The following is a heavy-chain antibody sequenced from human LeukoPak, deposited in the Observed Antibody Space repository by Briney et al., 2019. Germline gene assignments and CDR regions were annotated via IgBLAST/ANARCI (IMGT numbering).Heavy chain of an antibody. D-gene: IGHD3-10*01. Sequence: SETLSLTCIVSGGSISSDSYYWAWIRQPPGKGLEWIGEINHSGSTNYNPSLKSRVTISVDTSKNQFSLKLSSVTAADTAVYYCAGSGSYYYGMDVWGQGTTVTVSS. CDR3: AGSGSYYYGMDV. CDR2: INHSGST. J-gene: IGHJ6*02. CDR1: GGSISSDSYY. V-gene: IGHV4-39*01.